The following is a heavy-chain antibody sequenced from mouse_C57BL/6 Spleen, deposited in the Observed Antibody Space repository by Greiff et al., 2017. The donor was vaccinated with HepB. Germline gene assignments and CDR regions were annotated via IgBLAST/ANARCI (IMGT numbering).Heavy chain of an antibody. CDR2: INPNNGGT. CDR1: GYTFTDYN. V-gene: IGHV1-18*01. J-gene: IGHJ1*03. CDR3: ARREDDYDLYWYFDV. Sequence: VQLKESGPELVKPGASVKIPCKASGYTFTDYNMDWVKQSHGKSLEWIGDINPNNGGTIYNQKFKGKATLTVDKSSSTAYMELRSLTSEDTAVYYCARREDDYDLYWYFDVWGTGTTVTVPS. D-gene: IGHD2-4*01.